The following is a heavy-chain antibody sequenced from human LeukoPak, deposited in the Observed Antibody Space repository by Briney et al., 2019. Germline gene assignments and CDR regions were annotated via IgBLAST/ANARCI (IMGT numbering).Heavy chain of an antibody. CDR3: AREGVGATKRGAFDY. J-gene: IGHJ4*02. CDR1: GGTFSSYA. CDR2: IIPIFGTA. Sequence: SVTVSCKASGGTFSSYAISWVRQAPGQGLEWVGGIIPIFGTANYAQKFQGRVTITANESTSTAYMELSSLRFEDTAVYYCAREGVGATKRGAFDYWGQGTLVTVSS. V-gene: IGHV1-69*13. D-gene: IGHD1-26*01.